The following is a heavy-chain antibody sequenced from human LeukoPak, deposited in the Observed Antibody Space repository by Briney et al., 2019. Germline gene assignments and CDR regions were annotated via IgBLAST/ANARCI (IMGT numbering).Heavy chain of an antibody. D-gene: IGHD1-26*01. CDR1: GFTFSNYA. V-gene: IGHV3-23*01. J-gene: IGHJ4*02. Sequence: GGSLRLSSAVSGFTFSNYAMTWVRQAPGKGLEWVSGISGSGSSTYYADSVKGRFTISRGNSKNTLYLQMDSLRAEDTAVYYCAKGDSGSYSNGYGARLNYFDYWGQGTLVTVSS. CDR2: ISGSGSST. CDR3: AKGDSGSYSNGYGARLNYFDY.